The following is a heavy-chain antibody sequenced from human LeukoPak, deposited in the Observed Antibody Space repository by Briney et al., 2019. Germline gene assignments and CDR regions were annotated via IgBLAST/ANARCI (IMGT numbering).Heavy chain of an antibody. CDR3: ARDQVVTGEVYFDY. V-gene: IGHV4-59*12. D-gene: IGHD4-23*01. CDR2: IYYSGST. J-gene: IGHJ4*02. Sequence: SETLSLTCTVSGGSISSYYWSWIRQPSGKGLEWIGYIYYSGSTNYNPSLKSRVTISVDTSKNQFSLKLSSVTAADTAVYYCARDQVVTGEVYFDYWGQGTLVTVSS. CDR1: GGSISSYY.